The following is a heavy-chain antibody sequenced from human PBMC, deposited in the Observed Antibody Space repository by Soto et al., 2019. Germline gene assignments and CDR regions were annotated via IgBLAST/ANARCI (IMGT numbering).Heavy chain of an antibody. CDR2: IYYTGNT. CDR1: GGSISSNTSY. V-gene: IGHV4-31*03. D-gene: IGHD1-26*01. Sequence: HVQLQESGPGLVKPSQTLSLTCTVSGGSISSNTSYWSWIRQLPGEGLEWIGYIYYTGNTYYKPSLKSRVTYSVVTSENQFSLKLTSVTVAETAVYSCGREGWDGVDYWGQGTLVTVSS. J-gene: IGHJ4*02. CDR3: GREGWDGVDY.